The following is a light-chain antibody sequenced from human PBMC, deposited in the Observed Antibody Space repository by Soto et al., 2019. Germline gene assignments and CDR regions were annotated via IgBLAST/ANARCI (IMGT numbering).Light chain of an antibody. CDR3: SSYTSSSTHVV. CDR1: SSDVGGYNY. V-gene: IGLV2-14*01. J-gene: IGLJ2*01. Sequence: QPVLTQPASVSGSPGQSITISCTGTSSDVGGYNYVSWYQQHPGKAPKLMIYEVSNRPSGVSNRFSGSKSGNTASLTISGLQAEDEADYYCSSYTSSSTHVVFGGG. CDR2: EVS.